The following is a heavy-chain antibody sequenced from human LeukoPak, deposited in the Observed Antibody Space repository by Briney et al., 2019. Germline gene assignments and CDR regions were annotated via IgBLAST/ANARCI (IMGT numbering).Heavy chain of an antibody. CDR3: ARHPCGGDCYSALYYFDH. D-gene: IGHD2-21*02. CDR2: IDPGDSDT. CDR1: GYSFTNYW. Sequence: GESLKISCKGSGYSFTNYWIGWVGQMPGKGREWIGIIDPGDSDTRYSPSFHGQVTISADKSISTAYLQWSSLKASDTAMYYCARHPCGGDCYSALYYFDHWGQGSLVTVSS. J-gene: IGHJ4*02. V-gene: IGHV5-51*01.